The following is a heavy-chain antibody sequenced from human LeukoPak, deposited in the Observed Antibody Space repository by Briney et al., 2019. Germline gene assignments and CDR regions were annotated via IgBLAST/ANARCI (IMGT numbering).Heavy chain of an antibody. D-gene: IGHD3-10*01. Sequence: SGGSLRLSCAASGFSFGSYWMSWLRQAPGKGLEWVANIKQDGSVEYYVDSVKGRFTISRDNVKNSLCLQMNSLGDEDTAVYYCARDRGGGYFDYWGQGTLVTVSS. J-gene: IGHJ4*02. V-gene: IGHV3-7*01. CDR2: IKQDGSVE. CDR1: GFSFGSYW. CDR3: ARDRGGGYFDY.